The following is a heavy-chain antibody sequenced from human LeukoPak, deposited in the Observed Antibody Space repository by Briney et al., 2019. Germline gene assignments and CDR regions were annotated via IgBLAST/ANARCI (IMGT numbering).Heavy chain of an antibody. Sequence: PGGSLRLSCAASGFTFSSYAMSWVRQAPGKGLKWVSTINDNGAGTYYADSVKGRFTISRDNSKNTLYLQMNSLRAEDTAVYYCARGQYSSSWYYFDYWGQGTLVTVSS. CDR2: INDNGAGT. D-gene: IGHD6-13*01. J-gene: IGHJ4*02. V-gene: IGHV3-23*01. CDR1: GFTFSSYA. CDR3: ARGQYSSSWYYFDY.